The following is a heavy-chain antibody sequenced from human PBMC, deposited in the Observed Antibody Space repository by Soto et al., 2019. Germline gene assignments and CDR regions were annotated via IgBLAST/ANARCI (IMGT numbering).Heavy chain of an antibody. CDR3: AKGPLTVPGTYFDY. Sequence: EVQLLESGGALVKPGGSLRLSCAASGFTFSTYAMTWVRQAPGKGLEWVSSISSSGGGTYYADSVKGRFTISRDTSKNTLYLQMNSLRVEDTATYFCAKGPLTVPGTYFDYWGHGTLVTVSS. V-gene: IGHV3-23*01. CDR1: GFTFSTYA. CDR2: ISSSGGGT. D-gene: IGHD3-9*01. J-gene: IGHJ4*01.